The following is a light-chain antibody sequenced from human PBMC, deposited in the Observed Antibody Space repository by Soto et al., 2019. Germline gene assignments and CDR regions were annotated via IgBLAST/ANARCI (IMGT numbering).Light chain of an antibody. J-gene: IGKJ5*01. CDR3: QQYGSSHT. CDR1: QSLGSNF. Sequence: EIVLTQSPATLSVSPGERATLSCRASQSLGSNFLAWYQQKPGQAPRLLIYGASSRATGIPDRFSGSGSGTDFTLTISRLEPEDFAVYYCQQYGSSHTFGQGTRLEIK. V-gene: IGKV3-20*01. CDR2: GAS.